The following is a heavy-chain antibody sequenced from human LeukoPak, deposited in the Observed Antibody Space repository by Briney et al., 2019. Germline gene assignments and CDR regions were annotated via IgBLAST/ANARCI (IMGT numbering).Heavy chain of an antibody. CDR2: IYYSGST. J-gene: IGHJ4*02. CDR1: GGSISSYY. CDR3: ARSRTSMTPLDY. V-gene: IGHV4-59*01. Sequence: TTSGTLSLTCTVSGGSISSYYWSWIRQPPGKGLEWIGYIYYSGSTNYNPSLKSRVTISVDTSKNQFSLKLSSVTAADTAVYYCARSRTSMTPLDYWGQGTLVTVSS.